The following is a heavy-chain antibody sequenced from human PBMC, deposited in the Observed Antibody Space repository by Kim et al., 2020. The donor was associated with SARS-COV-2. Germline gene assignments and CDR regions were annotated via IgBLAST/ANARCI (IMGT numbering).Heavy chain of an antibody. CDR3: ATTVTRTGTGTQADY. CDR1: GFTFSSYE. V-gene: IGHV3-48*03. Sequence: GGSLRLSCAASGFTFSSYEMNWVRQAPGKGLEWVSYISSSGSTIYYADSVKGRFTISRDNAKNSLYLQMNSLRAEDTAVYYCATTVTRTGTGTQADYWGQGTLVTVSS. D-gene: IGHD1-7*01. J-gene: IGHJ4*02. CDR2: ISSSGSTI.